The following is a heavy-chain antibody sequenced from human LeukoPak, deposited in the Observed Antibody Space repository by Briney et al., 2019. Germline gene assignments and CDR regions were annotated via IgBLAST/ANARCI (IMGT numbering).Heavy chain of an antibody. CDR3: ARGPQNLGWYFDL. V-gene: IGHV3-11*05. D-gene: IGHD7-27*01. Sequence: GGSLRLSCAAFGFTLSDYYLSWFSQTPGKGLEWVSYIGSSPSYTSYADSVKGRFTISRDNAKNSLYLQMNSLRAEDAAVYYCARGPQNLGWYFDLWGRGTLVTVSS. CDR1: GFTLSDYY. J-gene: IGHJ2*01. CDR2: IGSSPSYT.